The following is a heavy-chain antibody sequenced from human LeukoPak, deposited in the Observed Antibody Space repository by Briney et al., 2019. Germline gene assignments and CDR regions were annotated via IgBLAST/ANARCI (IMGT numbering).Heavy chain of an antibody. Sequence: PSETLSLTCTVSGGSISSSSYYWGWIRQPPGKGLEWIGSIYYSGSTYYNPSLKSRVTISVDTSKNQFSLKLSSVTAADTAVYYCARLAAAGTPDYWGQGTLVTVSS. J-gene: IGHJ4*02. D-gene: IGHD6-13*01. CDR2: IYYSGST. CDR1: GGSISSSSYY. CDR3: ARLAAAGTPDY. V-gene: IGHV4-39*07.